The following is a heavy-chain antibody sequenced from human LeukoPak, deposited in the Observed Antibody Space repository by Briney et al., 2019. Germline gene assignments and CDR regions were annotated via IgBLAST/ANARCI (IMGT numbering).Heavy chain of an antibody. CDR3: AKDYYDSSGYYPFDY. D-gene: IGHD3-22*01. Sequence: GSLRLSCAASGFTFSSYGMHWVRQAPGKGLEWVAFIRYDGSNKYYADSVKGRFTISRDNSKDTLYLQMNSLRAEDTAVYYCAKDYYDSSGYYPFDYWGQGTLVTVSS. V-gene: IGHV3-30*02. CDR2: IRYDGSNK. CDR1: GFTFSSYG. J-gene: IGHJ4*02.